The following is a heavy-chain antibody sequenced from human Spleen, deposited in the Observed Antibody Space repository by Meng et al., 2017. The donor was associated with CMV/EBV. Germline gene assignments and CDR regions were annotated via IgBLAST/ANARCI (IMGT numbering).Heavy chain of an antibody. D-gene: IGHD3-16*01. CDR2: ISSASSHI. CDR3: ARAFGRPGDC. CDR1: GFTFSNYS. V-gene: IGHV3-21*01. Sequence: SCAAPGFTFSNYSMHWVRQAPGKGLEWVSSISSASSHIHYADSLRGRFTISRDNAKNSVFLQMNSLRAEDTAVYYCARAFGRPGDCWGQGTLVTVSS. J-gene: IGHJ4*02.